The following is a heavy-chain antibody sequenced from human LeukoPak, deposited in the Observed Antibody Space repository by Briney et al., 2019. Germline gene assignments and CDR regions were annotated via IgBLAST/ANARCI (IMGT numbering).Heavy chain of an antibody. CDR3: ARVYYDSSGYPFDY. J-gene: IGHJ4*02. D-gene: IGHD3-22*01. V-gene: IGHV4-31*03. Sequence: PSETLSLTCTVSGGSISSGGYYWSWIRQHPGKGLEWIGYIYYSGSTYYNPSLKSRVTISVDTSKNQFSLKLSSVTAADTAVYYCARVYYDSSGYPFDYWAREPCHRLL. CDR1: GGSISSGGYY. CDR2: IYYSGST.